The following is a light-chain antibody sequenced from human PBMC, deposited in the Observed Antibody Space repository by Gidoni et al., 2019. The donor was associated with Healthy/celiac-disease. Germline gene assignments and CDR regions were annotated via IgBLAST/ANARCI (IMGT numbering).Light chain of an antibody. CDR2: GAS. Sequence: IVLTQSPGTLSLSPWERATLSCRASQSVSSSYLAWYQQKPGQAPRLLIYGASSRATGIPDRFSGSGSGTDFTLTISRLEPEDFAVYYCQQYGSSPGTFGQGTKVEIK. CDR3: QQYGSSPGT. V-gene: IGKV3-20*01. CDR1: QSVSSSY. J-gene: IGKJ1*01.